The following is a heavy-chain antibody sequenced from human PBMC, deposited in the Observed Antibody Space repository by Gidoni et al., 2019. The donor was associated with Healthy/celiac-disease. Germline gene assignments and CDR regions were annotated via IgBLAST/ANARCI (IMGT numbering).Heavy chain of an antibody. J-gene: IGHJ4*01. CDR3: ARGRGIAVAGMGY. CDR2: INHSGST. V-gene: IGHV4-34*01. D-gene: IGHD6-19*01. CDR1: GGSCSGYY. Sequence: QVQLPQWGAGPLKPSETLSLTCAVYGGSCSGYYWSWIRQPPGKGLEWIGEINHSGSTNYNPSLKSRVTISGDTSKNQFSLKLSAVTAADTAVYYCARGRGIAVAGMGYWGHGTLVTVSS.